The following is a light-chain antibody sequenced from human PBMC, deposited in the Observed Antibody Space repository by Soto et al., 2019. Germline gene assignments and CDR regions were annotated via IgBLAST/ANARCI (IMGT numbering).Light chain of an antibody. J-gene: IGKJ5*01. CDR3: QQYNYYVT. CDR2: GAS. V-gene: IGKV3-15*01. Sequence: EIVMTQSPATLSVSPGERATLSCRASQSVSSNLAWYQHKPGQAPRLLIFGASTRATGIPAGFSGSGSGTEFILTISSLQSEDFAVYYCQQYNYYVTFGQGTRLEIK. CDR1: QSVSSN.